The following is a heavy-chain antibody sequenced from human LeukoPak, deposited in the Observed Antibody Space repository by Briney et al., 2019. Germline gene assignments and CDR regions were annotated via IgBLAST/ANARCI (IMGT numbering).Heavy chain of an antibody. Sequence: GESLKISCMGSGYSFLDYWIGWVRQMPGKGPELMGLIFPHDSDIKYSPAFQGQVTISVDKSISSAYVHWGSLKASDTAMYYCARFRIRGCISNTKCYTSFFYYGMDVWGQGTTVTVSS. D-gene: IGHD2-2*01. CDR3: ARFRIRGCISNTKCYTSFFYYGMDV. CDR2: IFPHDSDI. CDR1: GYSFLDYW. V-gene: IGHV5-51*01. J-gene: IGHJ6*02.